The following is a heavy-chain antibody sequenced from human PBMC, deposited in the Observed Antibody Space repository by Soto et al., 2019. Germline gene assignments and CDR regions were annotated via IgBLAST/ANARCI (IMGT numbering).Heavy chain of an antibody. CDR1: GYTFTSYG. Sequence: ASVKVSCKASGYTFTSYGISWVRQAPGQGLEWMGWISAYNGNTNYAQKLQGRVTMTTDTSTSTAYMELRSLRSDDTAVYYCASIAAQSPLYYYYGMDVWGQGTTVTVSS. CDR3: ASIAAQSPLYYYYGMDV. CDR2: ISAYNGNT. J-gene: IGHJ6*02. D-gene: IGHD6-6*01. V-gene: IGHV1-18*01.